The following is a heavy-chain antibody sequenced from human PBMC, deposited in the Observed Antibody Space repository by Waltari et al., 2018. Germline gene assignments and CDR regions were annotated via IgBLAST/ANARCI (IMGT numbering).Heavy chain of an antibody. J-gene: IGHJ6*03. D-gene: IGHD2-2*01. CDR2: IYSGCST. CDR1: GFTFSSYA. CDR3: AKGVVPAAIACYMDV. V-gene: IGHV3-23*03. Sequence: EVQLLESGGGLVQPGGSLRLSCAASGFTFSSYAMSWVRKAPGKGLEWVSVIYSGCSTYYADSVKGRFTISRDNSKNTLYLQMNSLRAEDTAVYYCAKGVVPAAIACYMDVWGKGTTVTVSS.